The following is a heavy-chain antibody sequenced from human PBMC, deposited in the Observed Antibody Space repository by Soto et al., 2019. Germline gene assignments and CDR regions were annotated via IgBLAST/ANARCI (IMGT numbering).Heavy chain of an antibody. CDR3: AKDGNWELLPSTGMDV. V-gene: IGHV3-30*18. CDR1: GFTFSSYG. Sequence: GSLRLSCGGSGFTFSSYGMRWVRQAPGKGLEWVAAISFDGSNGYYGDSVKGRFTISRDNSKNTLYLQMNSLRPGDTAVYYCAKDGNWELLPSTGMDVWGQGTTVTVSS. J-gene: IGHJ6*02. CDR2: ISFDGSNG. D-gene: IGHD1-26*01.